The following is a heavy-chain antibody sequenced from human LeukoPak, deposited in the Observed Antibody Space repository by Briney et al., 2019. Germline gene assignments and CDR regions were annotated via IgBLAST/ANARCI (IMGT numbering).Heavy chain of an antibody. CDR3: ARSDSSGWFGSNYAFDI. CDR2: IYYSGST. CDR1: GGSISSSSYY. V-gene: IGHV4-39*07. Sequence: SETLSLTCTVSGGSISSSSYYWGWIRQPPGKGLEWIGSIYYSGSTYYNPSLKSRVTISVDTSKNQFSLKLGSVTAADTAVYYCARSDSSGWFGSNYAFDIWGQGTMVTVSS. D-gene: IGHD6-19*01. J-gene: IGHJ3*02.